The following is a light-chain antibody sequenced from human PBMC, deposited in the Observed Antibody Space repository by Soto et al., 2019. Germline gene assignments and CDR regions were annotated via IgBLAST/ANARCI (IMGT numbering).Light chain of an antibody. CDR1: QSVSSH. J-gene: IGKJ1*01. CDR3: QHYDVWPLT. CDR2: DAS. Sequence: EIVLTQSPATLSVSPGGGANLSCRASQSVSSHLAWYQQKPGQGPRLLIYDASTRATGIPARFSGSGSGTEFTLTISSLQSEDFGVYYCQHYDVWPLTFGQGTKVDIK. V-gene: IGKV3-15*01.